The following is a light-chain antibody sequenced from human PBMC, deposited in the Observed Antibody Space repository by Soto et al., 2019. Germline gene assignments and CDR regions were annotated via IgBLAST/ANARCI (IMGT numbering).Light chain of an antibody. J-gene: IGKJ4*01. CDR2: GAS. CDR3: QQRSNWPLT. Sequence: EIVMMPSPGTLSVSPGEGATLSSWSSQRVSSNVAWYQQKPGQAPRLLIYGASTRATGIPARFSGSGSGTEFTLTISSLQSEDFAVYYCQQRSNWPLTFGGGTKVDIK. V-gene: IGKV3-15*01. CDR1: QRVSSN.